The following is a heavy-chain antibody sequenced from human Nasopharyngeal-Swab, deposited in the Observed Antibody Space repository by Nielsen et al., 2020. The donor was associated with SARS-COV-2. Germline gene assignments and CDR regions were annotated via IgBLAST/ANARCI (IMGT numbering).Heavy chain of an antibody. V-gene: IGHV6-1*01. D-gene: IGHD6-19*01. CDR3: ARIAVAGHNWFDP. J-gene: IGHJ5*02. CDR2: TYYRSKWYN. Sequence: WIRQSPSRGLEWLGRTYYRSKWYNDHAVSVKSRITINPDTSKNQFSLQLNSVTPEDTAVYYCARIAVAGHNWFDPWGQGTLVTVSS.